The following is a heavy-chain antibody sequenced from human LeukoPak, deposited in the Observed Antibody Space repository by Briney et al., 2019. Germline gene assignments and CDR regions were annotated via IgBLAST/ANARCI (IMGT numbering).Heavy chain of an antibody. Sequence: SETLSLTCTVSGGSISSSSYYWGWIRQPPGKGLEWIGHIYYSGNTYYNPSLKSRVIISVDTSKNQFSLKLSSVTAADTAVYYCARGSKVWSGYYIGFDYWGQGTLVTVSS. CDR2: IYYSGNT. CDR3: ARGSKVWSGYYIGFDY. J-gene: IGHJ4*02. V-gene: IGHV4-39*01. D-gene: IGHD3-3*01. CDR1: GGSISSSSYY.